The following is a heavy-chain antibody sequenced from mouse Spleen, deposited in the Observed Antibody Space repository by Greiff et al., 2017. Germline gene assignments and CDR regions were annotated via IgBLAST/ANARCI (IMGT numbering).Heavy chain of an antibody. V-gene: IGHV14-1*01. CDR1: GFNIKDYY. J-gene: IGHJ2*01. Sequence: VQLQQSGAELVRPGASVKLSCTASGFNIKDYYMHWVKQRPEQGLEWIGRIDPEDGDTEYAPKFQGKATMTADTSSNTAYLQLSSLTSEDTAVYYCTTSGGSSPYFDYWGQGTTLTVSS. CDR3: TTSGGSSPYFDY. CDR2: IDPEDGDT. D-gene: IGHD1-1*01.